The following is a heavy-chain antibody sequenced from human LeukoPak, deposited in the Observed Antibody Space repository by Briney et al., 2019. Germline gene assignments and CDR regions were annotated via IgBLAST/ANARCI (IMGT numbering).Heavy chain of an antibody. CDR1: GYTFTSYD. J-gene: IGHJ4*02. CDR3: ARESSSWYNIDY. V-gene: IGHV1-8*01. D-gene: IGHD6-13*01. Sequence: SVKASCKASGYTFTSYDINWVRQATGQGLEWMGWMNPNSGNTGYAQKFQGRVTMTRNTSISTAYMELSSLRSEDTAVYYCARESSSWYNIDYWGQGTLVTVSS. CDR2: MNPNSGNT.